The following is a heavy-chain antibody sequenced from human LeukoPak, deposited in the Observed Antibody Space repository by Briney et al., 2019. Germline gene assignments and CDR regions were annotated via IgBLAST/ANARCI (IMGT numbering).Heavy chain of an antibody. Sequence: GGSLRLSCAASGFTFSSYDMHWVRHATGKGLEWVSAIGTAGDTYYPGSVKGRFTISRENAKNSLYLQMNSLRAGDTAVYYCARGVVRGVYYYFDYWGQGTLVTVSS. CDR3: ARGVVRGVYYYFDY. CDR1: GFTFSSYD. V-gene: IGHV3-13*01. D-gene: IGHD3-10*01. CDR2: IGTAGDT. J-gene: IGHJ4*02.